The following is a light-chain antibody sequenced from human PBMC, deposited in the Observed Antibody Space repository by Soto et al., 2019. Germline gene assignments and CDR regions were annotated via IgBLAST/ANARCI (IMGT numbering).Light chain of an antibody. CDR2: GAS. Sequence: EIVLTQSPGTLSLSPGERATLSCRASQSVNSNYLAWYQRKPGQAPRLLIYGASNRATDIPYRFSASGSGTDFTLTITRLEPEDFAVDYGQQYDSSPPTFGQGTKVEIK. CDR1: QSVNSNY. V-gene: IGKV3-20*01. J-gene: IGKJ1*01. CDR3: QQYDSSPPT.